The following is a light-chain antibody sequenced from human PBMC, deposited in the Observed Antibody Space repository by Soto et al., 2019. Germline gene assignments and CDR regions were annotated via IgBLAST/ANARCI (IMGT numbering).Light chain of an antibody. Sequence: QSALTQPASVSGSPGKPITISCTGTSSDVGGYNYVSWYQQHPGKAPKLMIYDVSNRPSGVSNRFSGSKSGNTASLTISGLQAEDEADYYCSSYTSSSTLVYVFGTGTKVTVL. CDR1: SSDVGGYNY. V-gene: IGLV2-14*01. CDR2: DVS. J-gene: IGLJ1*01. CDR3: SSYTSSSTLVYV.